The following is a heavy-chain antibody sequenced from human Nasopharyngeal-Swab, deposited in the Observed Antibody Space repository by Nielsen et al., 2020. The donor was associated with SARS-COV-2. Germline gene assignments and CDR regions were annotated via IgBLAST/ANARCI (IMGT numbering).Heavy chain of an antibody. CDR2: ISYDGSNK. V-gene: IGHV3-30*03. Sequence: LSLTCAASGFTFSSYGMHWVRQAPGKGLEWVAVISYDGSNKYYADSVKGRFTISRDNSKNTLYLQMNSLRAEDTAVYYCAREFKYPRYFDLWGRGTLVTVSS. D-gene: IGHD6-6*01. CDR3: AREFKYPRYFDL. CDR1: GFTFSSYG. J-gene: IGHJ2*01.